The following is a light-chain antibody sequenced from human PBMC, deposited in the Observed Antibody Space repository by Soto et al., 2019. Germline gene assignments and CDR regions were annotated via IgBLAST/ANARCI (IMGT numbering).Light chain of an antibody. V-gene: IGKV3-11*01. Sequence: EIVLTQSPATLSLSPGGRATLSCRASQTVTNHLAWYQQKAGQAPRLLIFDASTRASGIPPRFRGSGSGTDFTLTISRVDPDDFAVYYCQQRMNWPLTFGGGTKVDI. CDR1: QTVTNH. CDR3: QQRMNWPLT. CDR2: DAS. J-gene: IGKJ4*01.